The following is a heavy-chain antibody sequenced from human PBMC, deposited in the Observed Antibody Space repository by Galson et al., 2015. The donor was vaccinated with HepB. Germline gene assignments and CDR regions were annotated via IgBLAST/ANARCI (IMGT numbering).Heavy chain of an antibody. CDR3: ARSPPYYYDSSGYYFLPGTHDAFDI. J-gene: IGHJ3*02. D-gene: IGHD3-22*01. Sequence: SVKVSCKASGYTFTSYYMHWVRQAPGQGLEWMGIINPSGGSTSYAQKFQGRVTMTRDTSTSTVYMELSSLRSEDTAVYYCARSPPYYYDSSGYYFLPGTHDAFDIWGQGTMVTVSS. CDR2: INPSGGST. V-gene: IGHV1-46*01. CDR1: GYTFTSYY.